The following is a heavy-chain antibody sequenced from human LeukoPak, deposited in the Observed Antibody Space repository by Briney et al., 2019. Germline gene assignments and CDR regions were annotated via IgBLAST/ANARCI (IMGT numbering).Heavy chain of an antibody. Sequence: SETLSLTCTVSGGSISSYYWSWIRQPAGKGLEWIGRIHPSGSTNYNPSLKSRLTLSVDTSKYQFSLKLSSVTAADTAVYYCARGPPPDFDYWGRGTLVTVSS. J-gene: IGHJ4*02. V-gene: IGHV4-4*07. CDR1: GGSISSYY. CDR3: ARGPPPDFDY. CDR2: IHPSGST.